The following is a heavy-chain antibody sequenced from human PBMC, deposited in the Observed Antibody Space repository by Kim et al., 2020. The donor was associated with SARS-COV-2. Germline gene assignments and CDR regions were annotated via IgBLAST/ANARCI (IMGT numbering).Heavy chain of an antibody. V-gene: IGHV4-59*01. CDR3: ARSGAGRLFDY. J-gene: IGHJ4*02. D-gene: IGHD3-10*01. Sequence: TNCHPSLKSRVTISVDTSKNQFSLKLSSVTAADTAVYYCARSGAGRLFDYWGQGTLVTVSS. CDR2: T.